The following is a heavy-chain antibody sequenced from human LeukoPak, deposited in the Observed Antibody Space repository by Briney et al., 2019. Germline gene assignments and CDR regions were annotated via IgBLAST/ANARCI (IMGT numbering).Heavy chain of an antibody. CDR1: GLTFSTSW. CDR2: TKQDGTES. CDR3: ARGHGSN. V-gene: IGHV3-7*04. J-gene: IGHJ4*02. Sequence: GGSLRLSCAASGLTFSTSWMGWVRQVPGKGLEWVANTKQDGTESQYVDTVKGRFTISRDNTKNSLFLQMNSLTTEDTAVYYCARGHGSNWGQGVLVAVSS.